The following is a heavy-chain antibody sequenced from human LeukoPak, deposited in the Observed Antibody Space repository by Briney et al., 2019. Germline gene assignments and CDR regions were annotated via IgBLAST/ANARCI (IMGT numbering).Heavy chain of an antibody. J-gene: IGHJ4*02. D-gene: IGHD4-17*01. Sequence: PSQTLSLTCTVSGGSISSGSYYWSWIRQPAGKGLEWIGRTYTSGSTNYNPSLKSRVTISVDTSKNQFSLKLSSVTAADTAVYYCARVSDYGDYSFDYWGQGTLVTVSS. V-gene: IGHV4-61*02. CDR3: ARVSDYGDYSFDY. CDR1: GGSISSGSYY. CDR2: TYTSGST.